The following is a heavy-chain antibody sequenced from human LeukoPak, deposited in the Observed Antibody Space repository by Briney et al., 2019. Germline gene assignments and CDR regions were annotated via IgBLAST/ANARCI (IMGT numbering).Heavy chain of an antibody. CDR2: ISSSSSYI. CDR3: ATRGWNYAY. V-gene: IGHV3-21*01. Sequence: GGSLRLSCAASGFTFSSYSMNWVRQAPGKGLEWVSSISSSSSYIYYADSAKGRFTISRDNAKNSLYLQMNSLRAEDTAVYYCATRGWNYAYWGQGTLVTVSS. CDR1: GFTFSSYS. D-gene: IGHD1-7*01. J-gene: IGHJ4*02.